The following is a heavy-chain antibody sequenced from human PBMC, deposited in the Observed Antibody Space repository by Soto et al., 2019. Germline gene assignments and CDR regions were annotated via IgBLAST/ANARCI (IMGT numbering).Heavy chain of an antibody. CDR2: IYYSGST. CDR3: ARGIEGWYQGRYYYGMDV. J-gene: IGHJ6*02. CDR1: GGSVSSGSYY. Sequence: QVQLQESGPGLVKPSEPLSLTCTVSGGSVSSGSYYWSWIRQPPGKGLGWIGYIYYSGSTNYNPPLKRRVTISVDTSKNQFSLKLSSVTAADTAVYYRARGIEGWYQGRYYYGMDVWGQGTTVTVSS. D-gene: IGHD6-19*01. V-gene: IGHV4-61*01.